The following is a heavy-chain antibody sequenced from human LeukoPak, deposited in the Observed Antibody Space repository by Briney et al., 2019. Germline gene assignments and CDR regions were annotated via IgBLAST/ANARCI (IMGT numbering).Heavy chain of an antibody. CDR2: ISAYNGNT. D-gene: IGHD4-17*01. Sequence: GASVKVSCKASGYTFISYRISWVRQAPGQGLEWMGWISAYNGNTNYAQKLQGRVTMTTDTSTRTAYMELKSLRSDDTAVYYCAVLDYGDFYFLVYWGQGTLVAVSS. CDR3: AVLDYGDFYFLVY. V-gene: IGHV1-18*01. CDR1: GYTFISYR. J-gene: IGHJ4*02.